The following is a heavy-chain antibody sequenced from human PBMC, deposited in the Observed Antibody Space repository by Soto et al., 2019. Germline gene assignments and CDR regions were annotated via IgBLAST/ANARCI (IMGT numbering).Heavy chain of an antibody. J-gene: IGHJ5*02. CDR2: ISAYNGNK. CDR3: AASLAAPNWFYP. Sequence: QVQLVQSGAEVKKPGDSLKVSCKASGYTFTSYGISWVRQAPGQGLEWMGWISAYNGNKNYAQKLQGRLNMTTDPSTSTAYMELRSLRYDDTAVYYCAASLAAPNWFYPWSQVPLVSVCS. D-gene: IGHD6-6*01. V-gene: IGHV1-18*01. CDR1: GYTFTSYG.